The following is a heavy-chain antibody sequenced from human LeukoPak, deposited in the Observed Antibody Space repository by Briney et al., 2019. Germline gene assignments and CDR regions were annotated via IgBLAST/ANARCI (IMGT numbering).Heavy chain of an antibody. CDR2: IYYSGST. CDR3: AREVVPAAMGYYYYMDV. V-gene: IGHV4-30-4*08. Sequence: PSETLSLTCTVSGGSISSGDYYWSWIRQPPGKGLEWIGYIYYSGSTYYNPSLKSRVTISVDTSKNQFSLKLSSVTAADTAVYYCAREVVPAAMGYYYYMDVWGKGTTVTVSS. D-gene: IGHD2-2*01. CDR1: GGSISSGDYY. J-gene: IGHJ6*03.